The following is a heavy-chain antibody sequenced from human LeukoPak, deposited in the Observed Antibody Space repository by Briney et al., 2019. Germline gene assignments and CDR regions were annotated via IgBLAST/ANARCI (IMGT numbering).Heavy chain of an antibody. CDR3: ARGRRPLGKYQLLFNTAFDI. V-gene: IGHV1-69*06. Sequence: SVKVSCKASGGTFSSYAISWVRQAPGQGLEWMGGIIPIFGTANYAQKFQGRVTITADKSTSTAYMELSSLRSEDTAVYYCARGRRPLGKYQLLFNTAFDIWGQGTMVTVSS. CDR2: IIPIFGTA. CDR1: GGTFSSYA. J-gene: IGHJ3*02. D-gene: IGHD2-2*01.